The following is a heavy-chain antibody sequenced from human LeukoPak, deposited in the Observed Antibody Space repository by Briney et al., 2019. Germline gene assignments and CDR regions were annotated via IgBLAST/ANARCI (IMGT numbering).Heavy chain of an antibody. V-gene: IGHV1-8*01. D-gene: IGHD2-2*01. CDR3: ASSNCSSTSCYPYYYYYMDV. CDR2: MNPNSGNT. CDR1: GYTFTSYD. Sequence: ASVKVSCKASGYTFTSYDINWVRQATGQGLEWMGWMNPNSGNTGYAQKFQGRVTMTRNTSISTAYMELSSLRSEDTAVYYCASSNCSSTSCYPYYYYYMDVWGKGTTVTVSS. J-gene: IGHJ6*03.